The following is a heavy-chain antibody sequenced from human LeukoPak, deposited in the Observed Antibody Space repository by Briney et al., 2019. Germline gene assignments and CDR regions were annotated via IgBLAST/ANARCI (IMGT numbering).Heavy chain of an antibody. J-gene: IGHJ4*02. CDR2: IQYSVST. D-gene: IGHD4/OR15-4a*01. V-gene: IGHV4-61*08. Sequence: SETLSLTCTVSGGSVSSGVHYWSWIRHPPGKGLEYIGNIQYSVSTNYNPSLESRVTISVDTPKNQFSLRLSSVTAADTAVYHCARGRGWGYGVDYWGQGTLVTVSS. CDR1: GGSVSSGVHY. CDR3: ARGRGWGYGVDY.